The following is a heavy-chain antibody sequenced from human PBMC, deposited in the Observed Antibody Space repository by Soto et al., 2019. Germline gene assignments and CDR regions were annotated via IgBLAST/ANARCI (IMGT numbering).Heavy chain of an antibody. CDR3: ARDLSGTPIVVVTAGMDV. D-gene: IGHD2-21*02. CDR2: IYHSGST. J-gene: IGHJ6*02. V-gene: IGHV4-38-2*02. CDR1: GYSISSGYY. Sequence: SETLSLTCAVSGYSISSGYYWGWIRQPPGKGLEWIGSIYHSGSTYYNPSLKSRVTISVDTSKNQFSLKLSSVTAADTAVYYCARDLSGTPIVVVTAGMDVWGQGTTVTVSS.